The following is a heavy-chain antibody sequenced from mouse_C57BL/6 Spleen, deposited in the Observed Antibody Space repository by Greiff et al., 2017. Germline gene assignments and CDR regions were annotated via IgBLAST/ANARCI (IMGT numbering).Heavy chain of an antibody. D-gene: IGHD1-1*01. CDR2: IYPGSGST. Sequence: QVQLQQPGAELVKPGASVKMSCKASGYTFTSYWITWVKQRPGQGLEWIGDIYPGSGSTNYNEKFKSKATLTVEPSSSTAYMQLSSLTSEDSAVYYCARRGYYYGSSPDYWGQGTTLTVSS. V-gene: IGHV1-55*01. J-gene: IGHJ2*01. CDR3: ARRGYYYGSSPDY. CDR1: GYTFTSYW.